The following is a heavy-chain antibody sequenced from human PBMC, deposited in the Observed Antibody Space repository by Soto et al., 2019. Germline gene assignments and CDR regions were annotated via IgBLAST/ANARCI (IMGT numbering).Heavy chain of an antibody. D-gene: IGHD6-13*01. CDR2: INHSGST. J-gene: IGHJ4*02. Sequence: QPPGKGLEWIGEINHSGSTNYNPSLKSRVTISVDTSKNQVSLKLSSVTAADTAIYYCARRTSGIVAAATGYYFDYWGRGTLVTVSS. V-gene: IGHV4-34*01. CDR3: ARRTSGIVAAATGYYFDY.